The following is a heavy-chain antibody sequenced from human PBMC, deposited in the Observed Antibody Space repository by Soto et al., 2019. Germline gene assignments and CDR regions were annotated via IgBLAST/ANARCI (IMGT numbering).Heavy chain of an antibody. D-gene: IGHD6-6*01. J-gene: IGHJ6*03. V-gene: IGHV1-69*02. Sequence: SVKVSCKASVGTLSSYTISWVRQAPGQRLEWMGKIIPILGIANYAQKFQGRVTITADKSTSTAYMELSSLRSEDTAVYYCARGEGYSSSYLPRYYYYYYYMDVWGKGTTVTVSS. CDR3: ARGEGYSSSYLPRYYYYYYYMDV. CDR2: IIPILGIA. CDR1: VGTLSSYT.